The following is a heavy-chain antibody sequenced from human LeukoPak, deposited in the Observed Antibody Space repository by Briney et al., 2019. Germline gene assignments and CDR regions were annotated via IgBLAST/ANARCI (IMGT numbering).Heavy chain of an antibody. J-gene: IGHJ4*02. CDR2: ISGSGGST. Sequence: GGSLRLSCAASGFTFSSYAMSWVRQAPGKGLEWVSAISGSGGSTYYADSVKGRFTISRDNSENTLYLQMNSLRAEDTAVYYCAKGPYYDYVWGSYAPSFDYWGQGTLVTVSS. D-gene: IGHD3-16*01. CDR3: AKGPYYDYVWGSYAPSFDY. CDR1: GFTFSSYA. V-gene: IGHV3-23*01.